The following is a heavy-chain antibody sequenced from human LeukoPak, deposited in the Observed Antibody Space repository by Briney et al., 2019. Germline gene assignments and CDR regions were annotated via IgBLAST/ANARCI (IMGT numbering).Heavy chain of an antibody. Sequence: GGSLRLSCAASGFTFSSYGMHWVRQAPGKGLEWVAVISYDGSNKYYADSVKGRFTISRDNSKNALYLQMNSLRAEDTAVYYCAKGEVTTVTTGFDPWGQGTLVTVSS. V-gene: IGHV3-30*18. CDR1: GFTFSSYG. CDR2: ISYDGSNK. J-gene: IGHJ5*02. CDR3: AKGEVTTVTTGFDP. D-gene: IGHD4-17*01.